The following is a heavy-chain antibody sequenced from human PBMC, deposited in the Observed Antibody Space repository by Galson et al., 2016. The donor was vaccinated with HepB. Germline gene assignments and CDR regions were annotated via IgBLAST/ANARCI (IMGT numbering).Heavy chain of an antibody. CDR1: GYTFTNYG. V-gene: IGHV1-18*01. CDR3: ARGGRDYFENIGYWDF. Sequence: SVKVSCKASGYTFTNYGITWVRQAPGQGLEWMGWISAYTGATHYAQTLQGRVSMTTDTSTNTAYMDLRSLKSDDTAMYYGARGGRDYFENIGYWDFWGQGTLITVSS. CDR2: ISAYTGAT. D-gene: IGHD3-22*01. J-gene: IGHJ4*02.